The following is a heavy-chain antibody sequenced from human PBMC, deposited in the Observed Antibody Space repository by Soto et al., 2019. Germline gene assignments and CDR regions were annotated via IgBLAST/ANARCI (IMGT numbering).Heavy chain of an antibody. CDR3: ARFPFDSNDWTNPRYFDI. D-gene: IGHD3-22*01. Sequence: PSETLSLTCAVYGGSFSDYYWSRIRQPPGKGLEWIGEINHSGITNYSPSLKSRVTMSVDTSKNQFSLKLTSVTAADTALYYCARFPFDSNDWTNPRYFDIWGQGTLVTVSS. V-gene: IGHV4-34*01. J-gene: IGHJ4*02. CDR1: GGSFSDYY. CDR2: INHSGIT.